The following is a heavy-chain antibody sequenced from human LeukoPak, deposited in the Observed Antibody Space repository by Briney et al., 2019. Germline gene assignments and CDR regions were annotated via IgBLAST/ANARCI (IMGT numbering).Heavy chain of an antibody. Sequence: PSETLSLTCSVSDESVSNGRSYWSWIRQPPGKGLEWIGEINHSGSTNYNPSLKSRVTISVDTSKNQFSLKLSSVTAADTAVYYCARGLCPEDSLDYFDYWGQGTLVTVSS. J-gene: IGHJ4*02. CDR2: INHSGST. CDR3: ARGLCPEDSLDYFDY. V-gene: IGHV4-34*01. CDR1: DESVSNGRSY. D-gene: IGHD3-10*02.